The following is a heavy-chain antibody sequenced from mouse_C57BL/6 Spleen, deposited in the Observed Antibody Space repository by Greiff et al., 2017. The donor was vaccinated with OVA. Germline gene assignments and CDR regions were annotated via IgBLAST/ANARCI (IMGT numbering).Heavy chain of an antibody. D-gene: IGHD2-1*01. CDR1: GYTFTSYW. CDR2: IDPSDSYT. V-gene: IGHV1-69*01. CDR3: ARSDGNYFDY. J-gene: IGHJ2*01. Sequence: QVQLQQPGAELVMPGASVKLSCKASGYTFTSYWMHWVKQRTGQGLEWIGEIDPSDSYTNYNQKFKGKSTLTVDKSSSTAYMQLSSLTSEDSAVYYCARSDGNYFDYWGQGTTLTVSS.